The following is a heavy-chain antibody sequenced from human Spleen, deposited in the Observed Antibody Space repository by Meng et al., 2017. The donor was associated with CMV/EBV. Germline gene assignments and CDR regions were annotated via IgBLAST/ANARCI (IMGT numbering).Heavy chain of an antibody. Sequence: GSLRLSCTVSGGSISSSSYYWGWIRQPPGKGLEWIGSIYYSGRTHYSPSLKSRVTISVDTSKNQFSLKVSSVTAADTAVYYCARAAARTIFDHWGQGTLVTVSS. J-gene: IGHJ4*02. CDR3: ARAAARTIFDH. D-gene: IGHD6-6*01. CDR1: GGSISSSSYY. V-gene: IGHV4-39*07. CDR2: IYYSGRT.